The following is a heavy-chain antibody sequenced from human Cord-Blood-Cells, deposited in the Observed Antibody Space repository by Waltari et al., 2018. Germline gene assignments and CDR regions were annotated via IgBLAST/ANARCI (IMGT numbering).Heavy chain of an antibody. CDR1: GGSISSSSYY. D-gene: IGHD2-8*01. CDR2: IYFCGST. J-gene: IGHJ6*02. Sequence: QLQLQESGPGLVKPSETLSLTCTVSGGSISSSSYYWGWIPQPPGKGLAWIGSIYFCGSTFYNPSVKSRVTISVDTSKNQFSLELSSVTAADTAVYYCARRCRYYYYGMDVWGQGTTVTVSS. CDR3: ARRCRYYYYGMDV. V-gene: IGHV4-39*01.